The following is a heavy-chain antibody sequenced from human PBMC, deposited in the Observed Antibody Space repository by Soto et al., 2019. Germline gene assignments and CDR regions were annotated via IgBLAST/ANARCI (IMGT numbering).Heavy chain of an antibody. CDR1: GGSISSYY. CDR2: IYYSGST. Sequence: SETLSLTCTVSGGSISSYYWSWIRQPPGKGLEWIGYIYYSGSTNYNPSLKSRVTISVDTSKNQFSLKLSSVTAADTAVYYCARQGYDFWSGTGGFDPWGQGTLVTVSS. D-gene: IGHD3-3*01. CDR3: ARQGYDFWSGTGGFDP. V-gene: IGHV4-59*08. J-gene: IGHJ5*02.